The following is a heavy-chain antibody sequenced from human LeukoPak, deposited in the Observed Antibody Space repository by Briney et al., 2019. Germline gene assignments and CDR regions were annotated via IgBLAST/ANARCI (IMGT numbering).Heavy chain of an antibody. CDR2: IYCSGST. CDR3: ARGGGYPIADYFDY. Sequence: SETLSLTCTVSGGSISSYYWSWIRQPPGKGLEWIGYIYCSGSTNYNPSLKSRVTISVDTSKNQFSLKLSSVTAADTAVYYCARGGGYPIADYFDYWGQGTLVTVSS. D-gene: IGHD3-22*01. CDR1: GGSISSYY. V-gene: IGHV4-59*08. J-gene: IGHJ4*02.